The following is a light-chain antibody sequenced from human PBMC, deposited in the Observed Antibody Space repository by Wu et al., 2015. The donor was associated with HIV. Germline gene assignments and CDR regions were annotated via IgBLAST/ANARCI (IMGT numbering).Light chain of an antibody. Sequence: EIVLTQSPVTLSLSPGERATLSCRASQSISNYLAWFQQKPGQAPRLLIYDASNRATGIPARFSGIGSGTDFTLTISSLEPEDFAVYYCQQRSNWPPWTFGQGTKVEIK. V-gene: IGKV3-11*01. CDR2: DAS. J-gene: IGKJ1*01. CDR1: QSISNY. CDR3: QQRSNWPPWT.